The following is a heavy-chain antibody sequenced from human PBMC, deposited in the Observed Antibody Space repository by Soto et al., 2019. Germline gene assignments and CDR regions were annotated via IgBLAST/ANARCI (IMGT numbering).Heavy chain of an antibody. CDR3: TRGVAVAGTTPLRFDL. V-gene: IGHV1-69*01. CDR1: GGTFKNFT. CDR2: IMPISGTP. J-gene: IGHJ4*02. Sequence: QVQLVQSGAEMKKPGSSVTVSCKASGGTFKNFTFNWVRQASGQGLEWMGGIMPISGTPNYAQKFQDRLTISADEPTSTVYMELSSLTSDDTAIYYCTRGVAVAGTTPLRFDLWGQGTLVTVSS. D-gene: IGHD6-19*01.